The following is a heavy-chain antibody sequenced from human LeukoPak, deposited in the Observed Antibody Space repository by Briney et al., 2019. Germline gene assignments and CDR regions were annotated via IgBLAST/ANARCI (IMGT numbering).Heavy chain of an antibody. Sequence: SVKVSCKASGGTFSSYAISWVRQAPGQGLEWMGRIIPIFGTANYAQKFQGRVTITTDGSTSTAYMELSSLRSEDTAVYYCARDSTYGSGSFDYWGQGTLVTVSS. CDR2: IIPIFGTA. CDR3: ARDSTYGSGSFDY. J-gene: IGHJ4*02. CDR1: GGTFSSYA. D-gene: IGHD3-10*01. V-gene: IGHV1-69*05.